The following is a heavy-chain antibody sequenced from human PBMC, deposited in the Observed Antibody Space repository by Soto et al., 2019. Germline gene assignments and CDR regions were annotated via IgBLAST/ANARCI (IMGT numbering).Heavy chain of an antibody. Sequence: PGGSLRLSCAASGFIFGNFAMHWVRQAPGKGLEWVAVISFDGNSNYYSDSVKGRFTISRDNSKNMLYLQMSSLRAEDTAVYYCARVYDIAPHSPGLYYSSLFGIEVWGQGTTVTVS. CDR3: ARVYDIAPHSPGLYYSSLFGIEV. D-gene: IGHD3-22*01. CDR1: GFIFGNFA. CDR2: ISFDGNSN. V-gene: IGHV3-30*04. J-gene: IGHJ6*02.